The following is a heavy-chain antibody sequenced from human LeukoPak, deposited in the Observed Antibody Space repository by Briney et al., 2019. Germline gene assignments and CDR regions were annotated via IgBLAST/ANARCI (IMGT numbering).Heavy chain of an antibody. CDR3: ARDPYYYDSSGPY. Sequence: PGGSLRLSCAASGFTFSSYSMNWVRQAPGKGLEWVSSISSSSSYIYYADSVKGRFTISRDNAKNSLYLQMNSLRAEDTAVYYCARDPYYYDSSGPYWGQGTLVTVSS. V-gene: IGHV3-21*01. D-gene: IGHD3-22*01. CDR1: GFTFSSYS. CDR2: ISSSSSYI. J-gene: IGHJ4*02.